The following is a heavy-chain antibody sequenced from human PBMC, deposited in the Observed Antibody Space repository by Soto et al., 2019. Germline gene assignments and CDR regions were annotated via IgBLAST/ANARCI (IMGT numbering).Heavy chain of an antibody. Sequence: GGSLRLSCVASGFTFSSYSMNWVRQAPGKGLEWVSSISSSSSYIYYADSVKGRFTISRDNAKNSLYLQMNSLRAEDTAVYYCASTSDSSGWYGYWGQGTLVTVSS. CDR2: ISSSSSYI. D-gene: IGHD6-19*01. CDR3: ASTSDSSGWYGY. V-gene: IGHV3-21*01. CDR1: GFTFSSYS. J-gene: IGHJ4*02.